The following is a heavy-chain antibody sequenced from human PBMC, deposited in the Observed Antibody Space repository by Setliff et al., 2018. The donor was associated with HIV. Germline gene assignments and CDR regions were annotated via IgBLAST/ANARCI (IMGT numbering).Heavy chain of an antibody. CDR1: GDSISSYY. Sequence: SETLSLTCTVSGDSISSYYWSWIRQTAGKGLEWIGYIYYSGRTNYNPSLDSRVTMSVDTSKNHFSLKLNSVTAADTAVYYCARDRGTRYGSGKDFDSWGQGILVTVSS. V-gene: IGHV4-59*12. CDR2: IYYSGRT. D-gene: IGHD3-10*01. CDR3: ARDRGTRYGSGKDFDS. J-gene: IGHJ4*02.